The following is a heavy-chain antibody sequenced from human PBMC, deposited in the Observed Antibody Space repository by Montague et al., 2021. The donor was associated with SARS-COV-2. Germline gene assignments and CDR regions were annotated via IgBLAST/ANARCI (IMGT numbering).Heavy chain of an antibody. CDR3: ARQVGTMIVVVIIKLRYYFDY. Sequence: SETLSLTCAVYGGSFSGHCWSWIRQPPGKGLEWIGEINHSGSTNYNPSLKSRVTISVDTSKNQFSLKLSSVTAADTAVYYCARQVGTMIVVVIIKLRYYFDYWGQGTLVTVSS. V-gene: IGHV4-34*01. D-gene: IGHD3-22*01. J-gene: IGHJ4*02. CDR1: GGSFSGHC. CDR2: INHSGST.